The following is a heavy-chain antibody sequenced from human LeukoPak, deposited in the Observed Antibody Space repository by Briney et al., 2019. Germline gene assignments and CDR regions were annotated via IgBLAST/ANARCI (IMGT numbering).Heavy chain of an antibody. CDR2: INHSGST. CDR3: ARVNYDFWSGYLYNWFDP. D-gene: IGHD3-3*01. Sequence: PSETLSLTCTVYGGSFSGYYWSWIRQPPGKGLEWIGEINHSGSTNYNPSLKSRVTISVDTSKNQFSLKLSSVTAADTAVYYCARVNYDFWSGYLYNWFDPWGQGTLVTVSS. J-gene: IGHJ5*02. CDR1: GGSFSGYY. V-gene: IGHV4-34*01.